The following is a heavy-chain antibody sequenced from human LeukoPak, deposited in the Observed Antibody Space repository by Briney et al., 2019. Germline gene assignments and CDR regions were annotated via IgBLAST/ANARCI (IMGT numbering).Heavy chain of an antibody. V-gene: IGHV4-30-4*01. CDR3: ARDPGYSSGYYLPGVYFDY. J-gene: IGHJ4*02. CDR1: GGSISSGDYY. D-gene: IGHD3-22*01. CDR2: IYYSGST. Sequence: PSETLSLTCTVSGGSISSGDYYWSWIRQPPGKGLEWIGYIYYSGSTYYNPSLKSRVTISVDTSKNQFSLKLSSVTAADTAVYYCARDPGYSSGYYLPGVYFDYWGQGTLVTVSS.